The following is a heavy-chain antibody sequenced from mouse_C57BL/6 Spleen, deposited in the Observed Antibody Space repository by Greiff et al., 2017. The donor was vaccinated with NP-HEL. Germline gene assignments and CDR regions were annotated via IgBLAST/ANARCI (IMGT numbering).Heavy chain of an antibody. CDR3: ASIYDGNYGYFDY. Sequence: QVQLQQPGAELVMPGASVKLSCKASGYTFTSYWMHWVKQRPGQGLEWIGEIDPSDSYTNYNQKFKGKSTLTVDKSSSTAYMQLSSLTSEDAAVYYCASIYDGNYGYFDYWGQGTTLTVSS. CDR1: GYTFTSYW. V-gene: IGHV1-69*01. J-gene: IGHJ2*01. D-gene: IGHD2-1*01. CDR2: IDPSDSYT.